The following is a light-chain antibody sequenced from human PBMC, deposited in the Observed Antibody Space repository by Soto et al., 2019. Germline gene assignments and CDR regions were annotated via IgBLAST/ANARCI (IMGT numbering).Light chain of an antibody. CDR2: SDN. V-gene: IGLV1-44*01. CDR1: TSNIGSNT. J-gene: IGLJ3*02. CDR3: STWDDSLNSWV. Sequence: QSVLTQPPSTSGTHGQSVTISCSGSTSNIGSNTVKWYQHLTGTAPKLLIHSDNQRPSGVPDRFSGSKSGASASLAISGLQSEDEADYYCSTWDDSLNSWVFGGGTNLTVL.